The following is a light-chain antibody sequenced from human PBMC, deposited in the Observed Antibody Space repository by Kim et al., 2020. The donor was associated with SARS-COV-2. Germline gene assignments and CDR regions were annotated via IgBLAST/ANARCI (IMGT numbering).Light chain of an antibody. CDR1: KLGDKY. J-gene: IGLJ2*01. Sequence: SYELTQPPSVSVSPGQTASITCPGDKLGDKYACWYQQKPGQSPVLVIYQDSKRPSGIPERFSGFNSGNTATLTISGTQAMDEADYYCQAWDSSSNVVFGG. CDR2: QDS. V-gene: IGLV3-1*01. CDR3: QAWDSSSNVV.